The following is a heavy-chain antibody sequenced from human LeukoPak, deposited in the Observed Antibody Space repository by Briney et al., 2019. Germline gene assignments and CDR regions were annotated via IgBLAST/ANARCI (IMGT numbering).Heavy chain of an antibody. CDR2: IIPIVGIA. D-gene: IGHD5-24*01. J-gene: IGHJ4*02. Sequence: SVKVSCKASGGTFSSYALSWVRQAPGQGLEWMGTIIPIVGIANYAQKFQGRVTITADKSTSTAYMELSSLRSEDTAVYYCARDGEMATIYFDYWAREPWSPSPQ. V-gene: IGHV1-69*04. CDR3: ARDGEMATIYFDY. CDR1: GGTFSSYA.